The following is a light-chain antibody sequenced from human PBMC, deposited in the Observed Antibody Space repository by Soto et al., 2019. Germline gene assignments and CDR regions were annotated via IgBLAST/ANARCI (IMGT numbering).Light chain of an antibody. CDR3: QQYDSSPT. CDR2: GVS. J-gene: IGKJ1*01. Sequence: EIVLTQSPGTLSLSPGERATLSCRASQSISSRYLAWYQQKPGQAPGLLMYGVSSRATGTPDRFSGSGSGTDFTLTISRLEPEDFAVYHCQQYDSSPTFGQGTKVDIK. V-gene: IGKV3-20*01. CDR1: QSISSRY.